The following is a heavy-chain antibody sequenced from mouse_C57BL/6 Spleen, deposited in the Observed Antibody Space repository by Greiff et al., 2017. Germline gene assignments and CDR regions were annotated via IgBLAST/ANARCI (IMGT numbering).Heavy chain of an antibody. CDR3: AREGYYGSSPWYFDV. Sequence: DVQLQESGPGLVKPSQSLSLTCSVTGYSITSGYYWNWIRQFPGNKLEWMGYISYDGSNNYNPSLKNRISITRDTSKNQFFLKLNSVTTEDTATYYCAREGYYGSSPWYFDVWGTGTTVTVSS. CDR1: GYSITSGYY. V-gene: IGHV3-6*01. CDR2: ISYDGSN. J-gene: IGHJ1*03. D-gene: IGHD1-1*01.